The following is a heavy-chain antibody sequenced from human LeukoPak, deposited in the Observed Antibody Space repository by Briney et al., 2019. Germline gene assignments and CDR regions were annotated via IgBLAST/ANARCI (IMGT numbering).Heavy chain of an antibody. CDR1: GFTFSSYA. J-gene: IGHJ4*02. CDR3: AREGGGKIFDY. D-gene: IGHD4-23*01. CDR2: ISSNGGST. Sequence: SGGSLRLSCAASGFTFSSYAMHWVRQAPGKGLEYVSAISSNGGSTYYANSVKGRFTISRDNSKNTLYLQMGSLRAEDMAVYYCAREGGGKIFDYWGQGTLVTVSS. V-gene: IGHV3-64*01.